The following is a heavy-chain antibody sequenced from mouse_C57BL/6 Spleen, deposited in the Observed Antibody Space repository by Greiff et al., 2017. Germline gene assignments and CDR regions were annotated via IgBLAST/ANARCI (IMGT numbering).Heavy chain of an antibody. CDR3: SNLAY. CDR2: IDPESGDT. CDR1: GFNIKDDY. J-gene: IGHJ3*01. V-gene: IGHV14-4*01. Sequence: VQLKQSGAEFVRPGASVKLSCTPSGFNIKDDYIHWVNQRPEQGLVWIGWIDPESGDTEFASKFQGKATITADTSSNTAYLRLSSLTSEDTAVYYCSNLAYWGQGTLVTVSA.